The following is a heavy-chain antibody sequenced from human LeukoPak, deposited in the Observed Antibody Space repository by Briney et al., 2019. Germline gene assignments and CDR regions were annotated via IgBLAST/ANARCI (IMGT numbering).Heavy chain of an antibody. CDR2: INPSGGST. Sequence: ASVKVSCTASGYTFTSYYIHWVRQAPGQGLEWMGIINPSGGSTSYAQKFQGRVTMTRDTSTSTVYMELSSLRSEDTAVYYCAREDITMYYFDYWGQGTLVTVSS. CDR3: AREDITMYYFDY. CDR1: GYTFTSYY. V-gene: IGHV1-46*01. D-gene: IGHD3-10*02. J-gene: IGHJ4*02.